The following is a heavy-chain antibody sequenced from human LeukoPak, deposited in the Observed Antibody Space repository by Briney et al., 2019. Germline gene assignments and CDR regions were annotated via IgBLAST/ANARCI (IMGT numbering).Heavy chain of an antibody. CDR3: AAEGSTSPYDY. V-gene: IGHV1-2*02. CDR2: INPNSGNT. J-gene: IGHJ4*02. CDR1: GYTFTGYY. Sequence: GASVKVSCKASGYTFTGYYMHWVRQAPGQGLEWMGWINPNSGNTNYAQKFQERVTITRDMSTSTAYMELSSLRSEDTAVYYCAAEGSTSPYDYWGLGTLVTVSS.